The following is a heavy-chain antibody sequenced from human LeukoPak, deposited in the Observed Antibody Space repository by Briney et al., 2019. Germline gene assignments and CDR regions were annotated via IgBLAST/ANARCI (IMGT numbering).Heavy chain of an antibody. CDR3: ARDNGRSSGWYYYLEY. J-gene: IGHJ4*02. D-gene: IGHD6-19*01. CDR1: GFTVSSNY. V-gene: IGHV3-53*01. Sequence: PGGSLGLSCAASGFTVSSNYMTWVRQAPGKGLEWVPVIYSGGGTYYADSVKGRFTISRDNSKNTLYLQMNSLRAEDTAVYYCARDNGRSSGWYYYLEYWGQGTLVTVSS. CDR2: IYSGGGT.